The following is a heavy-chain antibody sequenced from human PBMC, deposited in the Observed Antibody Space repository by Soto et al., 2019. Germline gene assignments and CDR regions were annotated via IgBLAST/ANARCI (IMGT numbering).Heavy chain of an antibody. CDR1: GFSFRNYG. Sequence: EVQLLESGGGLVQPGGSLRLSCAASGFSFRNYGMSWVRQAPGKGLEWLSAIIGNGDTTYYADSVRGRFTISRDNSKNTLYLQLNDLGDEYTAIYYCAKDYDYGDSLPFDYWGQGTLVTVSS. V-gene: IGHV3-23*01. D-gene: IGHD4-17*01. CDR3: AKDYDYGDSLPFDY. J-gene: IGHJ4*02. CDR2: IIGNGDTT.